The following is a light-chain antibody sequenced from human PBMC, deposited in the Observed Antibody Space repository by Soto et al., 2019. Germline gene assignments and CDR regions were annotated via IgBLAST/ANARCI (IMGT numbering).Light chain of an antibody. Sequence: EIVLTQSPGTLSLSPGERATLSCRASQSVSSSYLAWYQQKPDQAPRLLIYGASSRATGIPDRFSGSGSGTDFTLTISRLEPEDFAVYYCQQYGSELTFGPGTKVDIK. CDR1: QSVSSSY. CDR2: GAS. CDR3: QQYGSELT. J-gene: IGKJ3*01. V-gene: IGKV3-20*01.